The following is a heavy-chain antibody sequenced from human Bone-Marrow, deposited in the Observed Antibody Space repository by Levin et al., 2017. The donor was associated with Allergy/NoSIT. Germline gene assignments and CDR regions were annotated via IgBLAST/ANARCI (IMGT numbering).Heavy chain of an antibody. CDR2: IDPSDENT. CDR1: GYRFTSYY. D-gene: IGHD1-26*01. V-gene: IGHV5-10-1*01. CDR3: ARRVGGLDY. Sequence: GESLKISCQVSGYRFTSYYIIWVRQMPGKGLEWMRMIDPSDENTKYSPSFQGHVTISLDKASTTAFLQWTSLTASDTGIYYCARRVGGLDYWGQGTLVAVSS. J-gene: IGHJ4*02.